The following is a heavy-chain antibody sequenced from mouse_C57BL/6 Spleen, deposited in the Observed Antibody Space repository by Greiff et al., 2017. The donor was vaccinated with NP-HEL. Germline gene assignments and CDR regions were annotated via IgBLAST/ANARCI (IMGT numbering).Heavy chain of an antibody. Sequence: EVKLQEPGPELVKPGASVKISCKASGYSFTDYYMNWVKQSTGKSLEWIGVINPNYGTTSYNQKFKGKATLTVDQSSSTAYMQLNSLTSEDSAVYYCARLYDYDGDALDDWGQGTSVTVSS. J-gene: IGHJ4*01. CDR3: ARLYDYDGDALDD. D-gene: IGHD2-4*01. V-gene: IGHV1-39*01. CDR2: INPNYGTT. CDR1: GYSFTDYY.